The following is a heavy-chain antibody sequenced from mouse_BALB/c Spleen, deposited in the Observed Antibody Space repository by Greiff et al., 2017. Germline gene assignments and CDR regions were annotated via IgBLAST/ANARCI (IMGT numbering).Heavy chain of an antibody. J-gene: IGHJ3*01. V-gene: IGHV3-6*02. CDR2: ISYDGSN. D-gene: IGHD2-4*01. Sequence: EVQLQESGPGLVKPSQSLSLTCSVTGYSITSGYYWNWIRQFPGNTLEWMGYISYDGSNNYNPSLKNRISITRDTSKNQFFLKLNSVTTEDTATYYCARIYDYDGFAYWGQGTLVTVSA. CDR3: ARIYDYDGFAY. CDR1: GYSITSGYY.